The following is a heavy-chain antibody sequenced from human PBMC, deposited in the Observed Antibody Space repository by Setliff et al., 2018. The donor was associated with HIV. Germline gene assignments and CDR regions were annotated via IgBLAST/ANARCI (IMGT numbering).Heavy chain of an antibody. V-gene: IGHV1-18*01. J-gene: IGHJ4*02. CDR2: ISPNNGDT. CDR3: ARDFPRFSSGYYGNFDY. D-gene: IGHD6-19*01. CDR1: AYTFSNYH. Sequence: GASVKVSCKTSAYTFSNYHLSWARQAPGQGLEWMGWISPNNGDTKYALNFQGRVTMTADTSTSTVYMELRSLTSDDTAVYYCARDFPRFSSGYYGNFDYWGQGTRVTVSS.